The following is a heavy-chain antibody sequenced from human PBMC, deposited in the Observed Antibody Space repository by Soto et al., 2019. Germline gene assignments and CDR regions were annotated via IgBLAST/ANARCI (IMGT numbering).Heavy chain of an antibody. CDR2: IYDSGST. CDR3: ARYNWGAMGAFDI. Sequence: PSETLSLTCTVSGGSISSSYWSWTRQPPGKGLEWIGYIYDSGSTYYNSSLKSRVTISVDTSKNQFSLKLSSVTAADTAVYYCARYNWGAMGAFDIWGQGTMVT. CDR1: GGSISSSY. J-gene: IGHJ3*02. D-gene: IGHD1-1*01. V-gene: IGHV4-59*01.